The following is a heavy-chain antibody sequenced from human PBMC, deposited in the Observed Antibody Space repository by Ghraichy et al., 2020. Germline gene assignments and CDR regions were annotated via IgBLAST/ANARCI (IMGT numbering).Heavy chain of an antibody. D-gene: IGHD1-26*01. CDR1: GFTFSSYG. CDR2: IRYDGSNK. J-gene: IGHJ6*02. Sequence: GGSLRLSCAASGFTFSSYGMHWVRQAPGKGLEWVAFIRYDGSNKYYADSVKGRFTISRDNSKNTLYLQMNSLRAEDTAVYYCAKDTQLRLYYGMDGGGQGTTVPVSS. V-gene: IGHV3-30*02. CDR3: AKDTQLRLYYGMDG.